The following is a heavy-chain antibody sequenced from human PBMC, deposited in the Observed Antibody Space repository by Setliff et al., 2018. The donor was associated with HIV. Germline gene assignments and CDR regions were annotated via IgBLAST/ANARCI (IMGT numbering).Heavy chain of an antibody. Sequence: GGSLRLSCAASGFTFSNNAMSWVRQAPGKGLEWVSVLSYSGGTTYYADSVKGRFTISRDNSKNTLFLQMNSLRAEDTAVYYCTMAPHLGSTYGVDVWGRGTTVTVSS. CDR2: LSYSGGTT. CDR3: TMAPHLGSTYGVDV. CDR1: GFTFSNNA. V-gene: IGHV3-23*01. D-gene: IGHD3-16*01. J-gene: IGHJ6*02.